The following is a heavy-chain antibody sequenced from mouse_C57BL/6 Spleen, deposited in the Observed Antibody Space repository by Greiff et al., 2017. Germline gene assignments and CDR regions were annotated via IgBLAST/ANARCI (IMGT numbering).Heavy chain of an antibody. D-gene: IGHD1-1*01. CDR3: ARWEIYYGSSYDY. J-gene: IGHJ2*01. Sequence: QVQLQQPGAELVKPGASVKMSCKASGYTFTSYWITWVKQRPGQGLAWIGDIYPGSGSTNYNEKFKSKATLTVDTSSSTAYMQLSSLTSEDSAVYYCARWEIYYGSSYDYWGQGTTLTVSS. CDR2: IYPGSGST. CDR1: GYTFTSYW. V-gene: IGHV1-55*01.